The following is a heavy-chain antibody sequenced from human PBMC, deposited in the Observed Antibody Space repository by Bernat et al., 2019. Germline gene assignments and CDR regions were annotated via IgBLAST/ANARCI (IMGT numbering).Heavy chain of an antibody. Sequence: QVQLVQSGAEVKKPGSSVKVSCKASGGTLSSYAISWVRQAPGQGLEWMGGIIPIFGTANYAQKFQGRVTITADESTSTAYMELSSLRSEDTAVYYCARVPRGCSGGSCYSSPNYYGMDIWGQGTTVTVSS. CDR2: IIPIFGTA. CDR1: GGTLSSYA. J-gene: IGHJ6*02. D-gene: IGHD2-15*01. V-gene: IGHV1-69*01. CDR3: ARVPRGCSGGSCYSSPNYYGMDI.